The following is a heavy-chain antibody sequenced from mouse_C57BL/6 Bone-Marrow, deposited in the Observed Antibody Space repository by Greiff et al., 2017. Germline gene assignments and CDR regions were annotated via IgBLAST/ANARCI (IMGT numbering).Heavy chain of an antibody. J-gene: IGHJ2*01. CDR2: IDPENGDT. CDR1: GFNIKDYY. Sequence: VQLQQSGAELVRPGASVKLSCTASGFNIKDYYMHWVKQRPEQGLEWIGWIDPENGDTEYASKFQGKATITADTSSNTAYLQLSSLTSEDTAVYYCTTSSSPYYFDDWGQGTTLTVSS. V-gene: IGHV14-4*01. CDR3: TTSSSPYYFDD. D-gene: IGHD1-1*01.